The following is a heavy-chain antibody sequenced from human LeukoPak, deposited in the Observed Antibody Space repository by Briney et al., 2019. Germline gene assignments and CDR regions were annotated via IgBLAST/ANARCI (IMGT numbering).Heavy chain of an antibody. CDR3: ARVLDWNYKGGYYYYYYMDV. CDR1: GFTFSSYW. Sequence: GSLRLSCAASGFTFSSYWMSWVCQAPGKGLEWVANIKQDGSEKYYVDSVKGRFTISRDNAKNSLYLQMNSLRAEDTAVYYCARVLDWNYKGGYYYYYYMDVWGKGTTVTVSS. J-gene: IGHJ6*03. V-gene: IGHV3-7*01. D-gene: IGHD1-7*01. CDR2: IKQDGSEK.